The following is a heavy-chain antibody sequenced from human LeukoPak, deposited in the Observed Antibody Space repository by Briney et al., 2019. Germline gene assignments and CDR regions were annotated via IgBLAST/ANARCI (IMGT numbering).Heavy chain of an antibody. CDR1: GYTFSGYY. Sequence: ASVKVSCKASGYTFSGYYMHWVRQAPGQGLEWMGWINPKSGGTNEAQKFHDRVTMTRDTSIRTAYMEVSRLRSDDAAVYYCARSPDILTGENFDYWGQGTLVTVSS. J-gene: IGHJ4*02. CDR2: INPKSGGT. D-gene: IGHD3-9*01. V-gene: IGHV1-2*02. CDR3: ARSPDILTGENFDY.